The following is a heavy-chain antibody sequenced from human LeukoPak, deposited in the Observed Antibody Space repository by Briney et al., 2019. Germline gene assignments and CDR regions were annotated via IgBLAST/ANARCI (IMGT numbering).Heavy chain of an antibody. CDR2: IYYSGST. D-gene: IGHD2-2*01. Sequence: SETLSLTCTVSGGSISSSSYYWGWIRQPPGKGLEWSGSIYYSGSTYYNPSLKSRVTISVDTSKNQFSLKLSSVTAADTAVYYCATDIVVVPAAAKGYYFDYWGQGTLVTVSS. CDR3: ATDIVVVPAAAKGYYFDY. CDR1: GGSISSSSYY. V-gene: IGHV4-39*01. J-gene: IGHJ4*02.